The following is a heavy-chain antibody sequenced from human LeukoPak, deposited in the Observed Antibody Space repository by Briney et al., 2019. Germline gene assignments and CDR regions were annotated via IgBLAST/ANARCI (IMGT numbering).Heavy chain of an antibody. D-gene: IGHD3-22*01. CDR1: GFTFSSYA. CDR2: ISYDGSNK. J-gene: IGHJ4*02. Sequence: GGSLRLSCAASGFTFSSYAMHWVRQAPGKGLEWVAVISYDGSNKYYADSVKGRFTISRDNAKNSLYLQMNSLRAEDTAVYYCARADSSDYYYPNYLDYWGQGTLVTVSS. V-gene: IGHV3-30*04. CDR3: ARADSSDYYYPNYLDY.